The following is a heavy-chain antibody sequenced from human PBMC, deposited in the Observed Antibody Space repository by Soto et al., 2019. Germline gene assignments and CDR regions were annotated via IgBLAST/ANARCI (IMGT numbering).Heavy chain of an antibody. CDR2: ISSSSSTI. CDR1: GFTFSSYS. CDR3: AARGITIFGVVISDYYYYGMDV. J-gene: IGHJ6*02. D-gene: IGHD3-3*01. V-gene: IGHV3-48*02. Sequence: EVQLVESGGGLVQPGGSLRLSCAASGFTFSSYSMNWVRQAPVKGLEWVSYISSSSSTIYYADSVKGRFTISRDNAKNSLYLQMNSLRDEDTAVYYCAARGITIFGVVISDYYYYGMDVWGQGTTVTVSS.